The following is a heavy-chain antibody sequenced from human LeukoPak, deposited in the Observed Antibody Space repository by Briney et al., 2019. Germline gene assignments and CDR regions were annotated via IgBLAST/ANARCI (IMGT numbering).Heavy chain of an antibody. Sequence: GGSLRLPCAASGFTFSSYAMQWLRQAPGKGLERVAFIHYDGSNNYYADSVNGRFTISRDNSKNTLYLQMNTLRDDDTAVYYCAKDHGSSDWYYFDYWGQGTLVTVSS. D-gene: IGHD6-13*01. CDR2: IHYDGSNN. V-gene: IGHV3-30*02. J-gene: IGHJ4*02. CDR3: AKDHGSSDWYYFDY. CDR1: GFTFSSYA.